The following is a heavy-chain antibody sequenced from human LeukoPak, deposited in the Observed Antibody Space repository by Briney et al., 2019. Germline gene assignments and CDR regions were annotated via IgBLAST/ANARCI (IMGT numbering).Heavy chain of an antibody. CDR3: TRKGCSNYWYGGGSEY. CDR2: IRSKPYGGTT. Sequence: PGRSLRLSCTASGFTLGDYGLSWVRQAAGEGLEWVGFIRSKPYGGTTEYAASVKGRFSISRDASKSVAYLQMNSLKTEDTAVYYCTRKGCSNYWYGGGSEYWGQGTLVTVSS. D-gene: IGHD3-10*01. J-gene: IGHJ4*02. V-gene: IGHV3-49*04. CDR1: GFTLGDYG.